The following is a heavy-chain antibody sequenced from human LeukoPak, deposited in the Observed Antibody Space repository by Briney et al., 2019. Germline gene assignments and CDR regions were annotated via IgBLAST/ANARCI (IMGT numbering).Heavy chain of an antibody. CDR1: GFTFSSYE. CDR2: ISSSGSTI. V-gene: IGHV3-48*03. D-gene: IGHD4-17*01. Sequence: PGGSLRLSCAASGFTFSSYEMNWVRQAPGKGLEWVSYISSSGSTIYYADSVKGRFTISRDNAKNSLYLQMNSLRAEDTAVYYCARTQNDYGDYGSYWGQGTLVTVSS. J-gene: IGHJ4*02. CDR3: ARTQNDYGDYGSY.